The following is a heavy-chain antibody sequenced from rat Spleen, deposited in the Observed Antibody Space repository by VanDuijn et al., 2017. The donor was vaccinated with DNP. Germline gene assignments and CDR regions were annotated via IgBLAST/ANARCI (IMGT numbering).Heavy chain of an antibody. CDR3: TTDFERGY. Sequence: EVQLVESGGGLVQPGRSMKLSCAASGFTFSDYGMAWVRQAPKKGLEWVATISYDGINTIYRDSVKGRFTISRDNAKSTLYLQMDSLRSEDTATYYCTTDFERGYWGQGVMVTVSS. D-gene: IGHD1-11*01. J-gene: IGHJ2*01. CDR1: GFTFSDYG. CDR2: ISYDGINT. V-gene: IGHV5-7*01.